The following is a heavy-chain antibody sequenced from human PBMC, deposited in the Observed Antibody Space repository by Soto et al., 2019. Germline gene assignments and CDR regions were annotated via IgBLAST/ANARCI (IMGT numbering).Heavy chain of an antibody. Sequence: GGSLRLSCAASEFSFSSYALSWVRQAPGKGLEWVSAISATGTTTYYADSVKGRFTISRDNSKRTLFLQMDSLSPEDTAVYYCATYSSPFDYWGQGTLVPSPQ. CDR3: ATYSSPFDY. V-gene: IGHV3-23*01. CDR1: EFSFSSYA. J-gene: IGHJ4*02. CDR2: ISATGTTT. D-gene: IGHD6-13*01.